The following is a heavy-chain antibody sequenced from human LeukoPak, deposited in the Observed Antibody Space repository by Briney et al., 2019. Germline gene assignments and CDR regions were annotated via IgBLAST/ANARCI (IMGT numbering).Heavy chain of an antibody. CDR1: GFTFGDYA. CDR2: ISGSGGST. J-gene: IGHJ4*02. CDR3: AKDRGISRPFQY. V-gene: IGHV3-23*01. D-gene: IGHD3-10*01. Sequence: GRSLRLSCTASGFTFGDYAMSWFRQAPGKGLEWVSAISGSGGSTYYADSVKGRVTISRDNSKNTLYLQLNSLRAGDTAVYYCAKDRGISRPFQYWGQGTLVTVSS.